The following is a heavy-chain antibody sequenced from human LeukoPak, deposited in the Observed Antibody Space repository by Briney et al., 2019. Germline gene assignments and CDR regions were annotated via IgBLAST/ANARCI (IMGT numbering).Heavy chain of an antibody. D-gene: IGHD1-20*01. CDR3: ARVALIPSRYNWNEYYYYYYMDV. J-gene: IGHJ6*03. Sequence: GGSLRLSCAASGFTFSSYRMYWVRQAPGKGLEWVSGINWNGGSTGYADSVKGRFTISRDNAKNSLYLQMNSLRAEDTALYYCARVALIPSRYNWNEYYYYYYMDVWGKGTTVTVSS. V-gene: IGHV3-20*04. CDR1: GFTFSSYR. CDR2: INWNGGST.